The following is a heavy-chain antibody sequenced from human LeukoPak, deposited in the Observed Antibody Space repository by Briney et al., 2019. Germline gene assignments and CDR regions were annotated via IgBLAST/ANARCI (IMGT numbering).Heavy chain of an antibody. CDR2: MNPNSGNT. Sequence: ASVKVSCKASGSTFTSYDINWVRQATGQGLEWMGWMNPNSGNTGYAQKFQGRVTMTRNTSISTAYMELSSLRSEDTAVYYCARGSVMNYYGSGSSVKVDYYYGMDVWGQGTTVTVSS. J-gene: IGHJ6*02. D-gene: IGHD3-10*01. CDR3: ARGSVMNYYGSGSSVKVDYYYGMDV. CDR1: GSTFTSYD. V-gene: IGHV1-8*01.